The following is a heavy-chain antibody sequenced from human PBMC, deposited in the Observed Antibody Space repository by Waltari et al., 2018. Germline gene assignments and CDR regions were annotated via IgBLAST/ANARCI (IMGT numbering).Heavy chain of an antibody. CDR3: ARQGKTVGYNLGSAFDI. Sequence: EGQLVQSGAEVKKPGEALKISCKGSGYSFTSYWIGWVRQMPGKGLEWMGIIYPGDSDTRYSPSFQGQVTISADKSISTAYLQWSSLKASDTAMYYCARQGKTVGYNLGSAFDIWGQGTMVTVSS. V-gene: IGHV5-51*01. CDR2: IYPGDSDT. D-gene: IGHD5-12*01. J-gene: IGHJ3*02. CDR1: GYSFTSYW.